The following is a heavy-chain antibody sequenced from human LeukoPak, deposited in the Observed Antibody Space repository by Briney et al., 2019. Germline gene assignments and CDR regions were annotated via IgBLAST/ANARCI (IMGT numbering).Heavy chain of an antibody. J-gene: IGHJ4*02. V-gene: IGHV3-33*01. CDR2: IWYDGSNK. D-gene: IGHD6-13*01. CDR1: GFTFSSYG. Sequence: GGSLRLSCAASGFTFSSYGMHWVRQAPGKGLEWVAVIWYDGSNKYYADSVKGRFTISRDNSKNTLYLQMNSLRAEDTAVYYCAREAARVAYYFDYWGQGTLVTVSS. CDR3: AREAARVAYYFDY.